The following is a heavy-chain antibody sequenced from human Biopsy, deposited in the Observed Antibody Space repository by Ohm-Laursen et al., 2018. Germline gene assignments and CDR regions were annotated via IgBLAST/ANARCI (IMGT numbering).Heavy chain of an antibody. D-gene: IGHD4-17*01. V-gene: IGHV1-18*01. Sequence: SVKVSCKASGYTFTTYGISWVRQAPGQGLEWMGWINTYSGNTNYGKKFHDRVIMTSDTSTSTAYLELRSLRSDDTAVYYCARDYYPYVDYLKDVPLCDSWGQGTLVTVSS. J-gene: IGHJ4*02. CDR1: GYTFTTYG. CDR3: ARDYYPYVDYLKDVPLCDS. CDR2: INTYSGNT.